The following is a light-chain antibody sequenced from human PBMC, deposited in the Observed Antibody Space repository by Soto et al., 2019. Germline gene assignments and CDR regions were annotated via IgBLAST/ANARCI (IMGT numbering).Light chain of an antibody. CDR1: SSDAGGYNY. J-gene: IGLJ3*02. Sequence: QSALTQPASVSGSPGQSITISCTGTSSDAGGYNYVSWYQQYPGKAPKLMIYEVSNRPSGVSNRFSGSKSVNTASLTISGLQAEDEADYHCSSYTSSSTLWVFGGGTKLTVL. CDR2: EVS. CDR3: SSYTSSSTLWV. V-gene: IGLV2-14*01.